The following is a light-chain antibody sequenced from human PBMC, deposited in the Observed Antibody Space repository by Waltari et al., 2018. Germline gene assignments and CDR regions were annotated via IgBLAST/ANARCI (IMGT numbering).Light chain of an antibody. V-gene: IGLV2-8*01. CDR2: EVT. CDR3: SSYAGSSSVV. Sequence: QSALTQPPSASGSPGQSVTISCTGTSSDVGDYNYVPWYQQHPGNAPKLMIYEVTQRPSGVPDRCSGSKSGNTDSLTVSGLQAEEEADYYCSSYAGSSSVVFGGGTKLTVL. CDR1: SSDVGDYNY. J-gene: IGLJ2*01.